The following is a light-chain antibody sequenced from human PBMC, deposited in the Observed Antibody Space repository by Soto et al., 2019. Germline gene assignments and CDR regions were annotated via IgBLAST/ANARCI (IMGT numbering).Light chain of an antibody. CDR3: CSYAGAYTYV. CDR2: DVS. Sequence: QSALTQPHSVSGSPGQSVTISCTGISGGFGGSNYVSWYQQHPGKAPKLMIYDVSERPSGVPDRFSGSKSGNTASLTISGLQAHDEADFYCCSYAGAYTYVFGTGTKLTVL. J-gene: IGLJ1*01. CDR1: SGGFGGSNY. V-gene: IGLV2-11*01.